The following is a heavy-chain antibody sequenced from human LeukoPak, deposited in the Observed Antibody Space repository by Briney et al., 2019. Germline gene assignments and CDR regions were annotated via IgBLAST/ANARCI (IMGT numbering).Heavy chain of an antibody. J-gene: IGHJ4*02. D-gene: IGHD3-3*01. V-gene: IGHV3-21*06. Sequence: GGSLRLSCEASGFTFSHFSMNWVRQAPGKGLEWVSSISSSSSGIYYADSVKGRFTISRDNIKNSLYLQMNSLGAEDTAVYYCARVPGGMEWSDFDYWGQGTLVTVSS. CDR1: GFTFSHFS. CDR2: ISSSSSGI. CDR3: ARVPGGMEWSDFDY.